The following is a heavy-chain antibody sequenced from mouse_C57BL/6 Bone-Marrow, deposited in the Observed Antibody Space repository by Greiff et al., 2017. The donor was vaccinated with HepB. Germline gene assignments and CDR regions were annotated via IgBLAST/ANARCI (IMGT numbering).Heavy chain of an antibody. D-gene: IGHD4-1*01. CDR3: ARPGTDAMDY. CDR2: IYPGDGDT. CDR1: GYAFSSSW. J-gene: IGHJ4*01. Sequence: QVQLKESGPELVKPGASVKISCKASGYAFSSSWMNWVKQRPGKGLEWIGRIYPGDGDTNYNGKFKGKATLTADKSSSTAYMQLSSLTSEDSAVYFCARPGTDAMDYWGQGTSVTVSS. V-gene: IGHV1-82*01.